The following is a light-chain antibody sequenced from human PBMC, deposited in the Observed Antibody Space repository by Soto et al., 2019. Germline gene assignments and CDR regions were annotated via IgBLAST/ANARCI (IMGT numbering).Light chain of an antibody. CDR3: QQDGSSPWT. Sequence: EIVLTQSPATLSLSPGERATLSCGASQSVSSGYLAWYQQKPGLAPRLLINDASSRATGIPDRFSGSGSGTDFTLTISRLEPEDFAVYYCQQDGSSPWTFCQGNRVEIK. CDR1: QSVSSGY. CDR2: DAS. J-gene: IGKJ1*01. V-gene: IGKV3D-20*01.